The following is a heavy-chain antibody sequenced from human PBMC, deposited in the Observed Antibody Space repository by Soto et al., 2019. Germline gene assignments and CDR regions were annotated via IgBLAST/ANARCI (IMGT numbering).Heavy chain of an antibody. J-gene: IGHJ5*02. CDR1: GGSITRGGYY. CDR3: ARDPAP. CDR2: IYNSGTT. Sequence: QVQLQESGPGLVKPSETLSLTCTVSGGSITRGGYYWSWIRQHPGKGLEWIGYIYNSGTTYYNPSLKSRVTISVDTSKNQFSLKLTSVTAADTAVDDCARDPAPWGQGTLVTVSS. V-gene: IGHV4-31*03.